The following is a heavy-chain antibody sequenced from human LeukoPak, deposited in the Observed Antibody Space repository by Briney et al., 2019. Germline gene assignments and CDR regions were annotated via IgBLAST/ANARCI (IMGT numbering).Heavy chain of an antibody. Sequence: GSSVKVSCKASGGTFSSYTISWVRQAPGQGLEWMGRIIPILGIANYAQKFQGRVTITADKSTSTAYMELSSLRSEDTAVYYCARGLGYCSGGSCYPLDYWGQGTLVTVSS. CDR2: IIPILGIA. D-gene: IGHD2-15*01. CDR1: GGTFSSYT. J-gene: IGHJ4*02. V-gene: IGHV1-69*02. CDR3: ARGLGYCSGGSCYPLDY.